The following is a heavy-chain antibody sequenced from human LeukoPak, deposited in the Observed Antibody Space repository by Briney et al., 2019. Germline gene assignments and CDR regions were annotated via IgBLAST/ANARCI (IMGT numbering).Heavy chain of an antibody. J-gene: IGHJ4*02. CDR2: INQDASEI. D-gene: IGHD6-13*01. CDR3: ARMSTSSWFVCDY. CDR1: GFTFSAYW. Sequence: GSLRLSCAASGFTFSAYWMNWYRQAPGKGLEWVGNINQDASEINYVDSVRGRFTISRDNAKNSLHLQMNSLRAEDTAVYYCARMSTSSWFVCDYWGQGTLVTVSS. V-gene: IGHV3-7*01.